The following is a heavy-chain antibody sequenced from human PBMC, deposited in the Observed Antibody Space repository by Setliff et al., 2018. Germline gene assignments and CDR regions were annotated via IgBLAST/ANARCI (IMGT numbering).Heavy chain of an antibody. Sequence: GGSLRLSCAASGFTFNNAWMNWVRQAPGKGLEWVAVMSLDETNKYYADSVEGRFTISRDNSKNTVFLHMKSLRAEDTALYYCARGGAEFGVHGPPHYYYGMAVWGQGTTVTVSS. CDR2: MSLDETNK. J-gene: IGHJ6*02. D-gene: IGHD3-10*01. CDR1: GFTFNNAW. CDR3: ARGGAEFGVHGPPHYYYGMAV. V-gene: IGHV3-30-3*01.